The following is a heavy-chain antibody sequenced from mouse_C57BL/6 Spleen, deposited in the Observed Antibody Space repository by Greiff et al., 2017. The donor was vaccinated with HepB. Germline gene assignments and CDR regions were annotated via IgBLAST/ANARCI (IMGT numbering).Heavy chain of an antibody. CDR2: INPGSGGT. CDR1: GYAFTNYL. CDR3: ARSTTVVATGFDS. J-gene: IGHJ2*01. Sequence: QVQLQQSGAELVRPGTSVKVSCKASGYAFTNYLIEWVKQRPGQGLEWIGVINPGSGGTNYNEKFKGKATLTADKSSSTAYMQLSSLTSEDSAVYFCARSTTVVATGFDSGAKAPLSQSPQ. D-gene: IGHD1-1*01. V-gene: IGHV1-54*01.